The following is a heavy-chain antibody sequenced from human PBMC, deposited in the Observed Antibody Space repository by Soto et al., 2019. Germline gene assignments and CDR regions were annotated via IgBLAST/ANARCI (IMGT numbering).Heavy chain of an antibody. V-gene: IGHV3-30*18. CDR3: AKVVLRGYFDY. D-gene: IGHD3-10*01. J-gene: IGHJ4*02. CDR1: GFTRISYG. Sequence: PGRSRRLSGSASGFTRISYGMNWVRQAPGKGLEWVAVISYDGSNKYYADSVKGRFTISRDNSKNTLYLQMNSLRAEDTAVYYCAKVVLRGYFDYWGQGTLVTVSS. CDR2: ISYDGSNK.